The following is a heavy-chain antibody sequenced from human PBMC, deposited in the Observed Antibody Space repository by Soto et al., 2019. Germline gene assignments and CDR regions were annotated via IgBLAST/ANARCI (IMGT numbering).Heavy chain of an antibody. CDR2: ISSNGVVT. D-gene: IGHD6-6*01. CDR1: GFTLSGYA. J-gene: IGHJ6*03. V-gene: IGHV3-64*01. Sequence: EVQLAESGGGLAQPGGSLRLSCAAYGFTLSGYAMDWVRQAPGKGLEYVSGISSNGVVTYYANSVQGRFTISRDNSKNTVYLQMGSLRPEDMAVYYCARRARPDFYYMDVWGKGTTVTVSS. CDR3: ARRARPDFYYMDV.